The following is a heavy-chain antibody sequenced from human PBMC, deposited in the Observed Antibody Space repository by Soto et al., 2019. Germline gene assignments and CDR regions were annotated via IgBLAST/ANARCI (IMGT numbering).Heavy chain of an antibody. CDR1: GFTFSSYS. Sequence: EVQLVASGGGLAKPGGSLRLSCAASGFTFSSYSMNWVRQAPGKGLEWVSSISSSSSYIYYADSVKGRFTISRDNAKNSLYLQMNSLRAEDTAVYYCARGEREEYYYYGMDVWGQGTTVTVSS. J-gene: IGHJ6*02. V-gene: IGHV3-21*01. D-gene: IGHD1-26*01. CDR2: ISSSSSYI. CDR3: ARGEREEYYYYGMDV.